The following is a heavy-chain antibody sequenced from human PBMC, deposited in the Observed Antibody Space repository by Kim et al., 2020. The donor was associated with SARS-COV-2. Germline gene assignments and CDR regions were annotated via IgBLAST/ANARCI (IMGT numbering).Heavy chain of an antibody. CDR2: IYYSGST. J-gene: IGHJ3*02. CDR3: ARRRLQDDAFDI. Sequence: SETLSLTCTVSGGSVSSGSYYWSWIRQPPGKGLEWIGYIYYSGSTNYNPSLKSRVTISVDTSKNQFSLKLSSVTAADTAVYYCARRRLQDDAFDIWGQGTMVTVSS. CDR1: GGSVSSGSYY. V-gene: IGHV4-61*01. D-gene: IGHD4-4*01.